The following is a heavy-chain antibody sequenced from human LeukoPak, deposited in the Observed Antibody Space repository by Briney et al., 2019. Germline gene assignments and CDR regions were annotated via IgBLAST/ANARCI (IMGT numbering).Heavy chain of an antibody. J-gene: IGHJ4*02. Sequence: GGSLRLSCAASGFTFSSYAMHWVRQAPGKGLEWVAVISHDGSNKYYADSVKGRFTISRDNSKNTLYLQMNSLRAEDTAVYYCARANAYDPLDYWGQGTLVTVSS. CDR3: ARANAYDPLDY. D-gene: IGHD1-1*01. CDR1: GFTFSSYA. CDR2: ISHDGSNK. V-gene: IGHV3-30-3*01.